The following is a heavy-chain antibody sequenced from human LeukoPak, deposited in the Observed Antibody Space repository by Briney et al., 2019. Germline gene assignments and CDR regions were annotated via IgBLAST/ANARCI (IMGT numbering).Heavy chain of an antibody. D-gene: IGHD1-20*01. Sequence: PSETLSLTCTVSGGSISSYYWSWIRQPPGKGLEWIGYIYYSGSTNYNPSLKSRVTISVNTSKNQFSLKLSSVTAADTAVYYCARHSLYNWSDADAFDIWGQGTMVTVSS. V-gene: IGHV4-59*08. CDR1: GGSISSYY. CDR3: ARHSLYNWSDADAFDI. CDR2: IYYSGST. J-gene: IGHJ3*02.